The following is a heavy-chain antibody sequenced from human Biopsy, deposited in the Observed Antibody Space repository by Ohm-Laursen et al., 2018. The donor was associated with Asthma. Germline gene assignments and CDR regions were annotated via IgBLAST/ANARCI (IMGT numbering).Heavy chain of an antibody. D-gene: IGHD3-9*01. CDR1: GYTFINYA. V-gene: IGHV1-3*01. Sequence: SVKVSCKASGYTFINYAIHWVRQAPGQRLEWMGWINAGNGNTKYAQKFQGRVTITRDTSASTAYMDLSSLRSEDTAVYYCARTCYDFLTGQVNDAFDIWGQGTVVTVSS. J-gene: IGHJ3*02. CDR2: INAGNGNT. CDR3: ARTCYDFLTGQVNDAFDI.